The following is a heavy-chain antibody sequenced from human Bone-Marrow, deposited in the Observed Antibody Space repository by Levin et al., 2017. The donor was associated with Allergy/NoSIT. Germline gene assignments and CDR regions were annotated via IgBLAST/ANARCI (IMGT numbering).Heavy chain of an antibody. D-gene: IGHD3-3*01. CDR1: GFTFSSHT. J-gene: IGHJ6*03. Sequence: GGSLRLSCAASGFTFSSHTLNWVRQAPGKGLEWVSSISSSGAYTYYAASLKGRFTISRDNAKNSLYLHMNSLRAEDTAVYYCATTKEPTSYYDFWSCYTYYNYYYYMDVWGKGTTVTVSS. CDR2: ISSSGAYT. CDR3: ATTKEPTSYYDFWSCYTYYNYYYYMDV. V-gene: IGHV3-21*01.